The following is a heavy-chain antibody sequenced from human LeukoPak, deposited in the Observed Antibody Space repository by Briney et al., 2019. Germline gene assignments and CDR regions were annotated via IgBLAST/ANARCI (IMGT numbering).Heavy chain of an antibody. CDR1: DSFTTFG. CDR2: LSAHIGDT. Sequence: ASVKVSCKASDSFTTFGITWVRQAPGQGLEWMAWLSAHIGDTNYSQKFQGRVTVTSDTSTSTAYMELRSLKSDDTAVYFCARVAFSKYHYYMDVWGKGTTVTVSS. CDR3: ARVAFSKYHYYMDV. D-gene: IGHD4-11*01. V-gene: IGHV1-18*01. J-gene: IGHJ6*03.